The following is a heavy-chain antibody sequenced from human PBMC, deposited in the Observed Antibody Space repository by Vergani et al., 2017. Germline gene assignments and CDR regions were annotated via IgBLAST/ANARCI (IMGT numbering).Heavy chain of an antibody. CDR1: GGSISSSSYY. V-gene: IGHV4-39*01. CDR3: ARRLLRGYSYGSFDY. D-gene: IGHD5-18*01. J-gene: IGHJ4*02. CDR2: IYYSGST. Sequence: QLQLQESGPGLVKPSETLSLTCTVSGGSISSSSYYWGWIRQPPGKGLEWIGSIYYSGSTYYNPSLKSRVTISVDTSKNQFSLKLRSVTAADTAVYYCARRLLRGYSYGSFDYWGQGTLVTVSS.